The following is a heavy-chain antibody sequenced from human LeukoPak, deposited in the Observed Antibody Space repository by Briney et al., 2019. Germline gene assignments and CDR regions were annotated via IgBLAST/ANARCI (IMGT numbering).Heavy chain of an antibody. D-gene: IGHD6-6*01. J-gene: IGHJ4*02. CDR2: IYYSGNT. Sequence: PSETLSLTCTVSGGSISSSSHHWSWVRQPPGKGLEWIGSIYYSGNTYYNPSLKSRDTISVDTSKNQFSLKLTSVTAADTAVYYCTREYSSSSDYWGQGTLVTVSS. CDR3: TREYSSSSDY. CDR1: GGSISSSSHH. V-gene: IGHV4-39*02.